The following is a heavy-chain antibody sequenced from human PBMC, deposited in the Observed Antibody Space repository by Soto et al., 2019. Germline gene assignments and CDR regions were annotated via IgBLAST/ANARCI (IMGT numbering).Heavy chain of an antibody. CDR3: SGAESPDTAYFSLY. D-gene: IGHD1-26*01. Sequence: SRRLSCEAYGFALVDYAMHWVRQVPGKGLEWVAVISWDSGSIGSADSVKGRFTISRDTSNGIAYLQMNSLNIEDSAVYYCSGAESPDTAYFSLYWGQGNPVTGSS. J-gene: IGHJ4*02. V-gene: IGHV3-9*01. CDR1: GFALVDYA. CDR2: ISWDSGSI.